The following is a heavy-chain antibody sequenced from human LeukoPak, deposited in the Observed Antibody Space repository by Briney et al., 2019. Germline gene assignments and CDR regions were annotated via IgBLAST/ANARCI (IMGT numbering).Heavy chain of an antibody. V-gene: IGHV4-59*01. D-gene: IGHD6-19*01. Sequence: PSETLSLTCTVSGGSISNYYWSWVRQPPGKGLEWIGFIYYSGSTNYNPSLKSRVTISVDTSKNQFSLKLSFVTAADTAVYYCARGYSSGLYFDYWGQGTLVTVSS. CDR1: GGSISNYY. CDR2: IYYSGST. CDR3: ARGYSSGLYFDY. J-gene: IGHJ4*02.